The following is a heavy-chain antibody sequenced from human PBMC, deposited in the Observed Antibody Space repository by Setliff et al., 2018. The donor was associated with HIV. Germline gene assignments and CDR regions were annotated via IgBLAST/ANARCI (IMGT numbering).Heavy chain of an antibody. Sequence: GGSLRLSCAASGFIFNNYGMSWVRRAPGKGLEWVSGIRDNGISTYYADSVTGRFIISRDNSKNTQFLQMNSLKVEDTAIYYCTKGVQRFRPYYFDSWGQGALVTVSS. CDR3: TKGVQRFRPYYFDS. J-gene: IGHJ4*02. CDR2: IRDNGIST. CDR1: GFIFNNYG. D-gene: IGHD3-10*01. V-gene: IGHV3-23*01.